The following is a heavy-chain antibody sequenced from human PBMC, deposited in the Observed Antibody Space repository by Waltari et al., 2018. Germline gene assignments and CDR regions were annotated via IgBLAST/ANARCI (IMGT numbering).Heavy chain of an antibody. V-gene: IGHV3-23*01. CDR2: ISVSGLRT. Sequence: VQLLESGGDLIEPGGSLRLSCAASGFTFSKFAMTWVRQAPGKGLEWVAEISVSGLRTDYADSVKGRFTISRDRSTNTLYLHMTSLRVEDSALYYCAKAIDYGGVFDYWGQGTLVTVSS. CDR1: GFTFSKFA. CDR3: AKAIDYGGVFDY. D-gene: IGHD4-17*01. J-gene: IGHJ4*02.